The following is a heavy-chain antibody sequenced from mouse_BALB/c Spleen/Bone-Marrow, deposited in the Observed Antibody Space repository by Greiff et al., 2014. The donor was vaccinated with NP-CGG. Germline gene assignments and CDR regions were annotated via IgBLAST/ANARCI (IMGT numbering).Heavy chain of an antibody. Sequence: LSITCTVSGFSLTSYGVNWVRQPPKKGLEWLGVIWGDGSTHYHSALISRLSLSKDNSKSQIFLKLNSLQTDDTATYYCAKGGYADGFAYGGQGILVTVPA. CDR1: GFSLTSYG. CDR2: IWGDGST. D-gene: IGHD2-14*01. CDR3: AKGGYADGFAY. J-gene: IGHJ3*01. V-gene: IGHV2-3*01.